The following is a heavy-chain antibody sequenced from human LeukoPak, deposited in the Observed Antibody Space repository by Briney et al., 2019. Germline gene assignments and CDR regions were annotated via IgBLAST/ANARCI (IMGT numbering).Heavy chain of an antibody. J-gene: IGHJ4*02. D-gene: IGHD5-18*01. V-gene: IGHV3-48*03. CDR3: AREGGYSYGYNY. CDR2: ISTSGSNI. CDR1: GFTFSSYE. Sequence: GGSLRLSCGASGFTFSSYEMSWVRQAPGKGLEWVSYISTSGSNIHYADSVKGRFTISRDNAKNSLYLQMNSLRAEDTAVYYCAREGGYSYGYNYWGQGTLVTVSS.